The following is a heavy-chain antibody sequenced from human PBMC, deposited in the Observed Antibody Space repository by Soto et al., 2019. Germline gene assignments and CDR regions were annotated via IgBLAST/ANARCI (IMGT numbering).Heavy chain of an antibody. Sequence: EVQLVESGGGLVQPGGSLRLSCAASGFTFSSYEMNWVRQAPGKGLEWVSYISSSGSTIYYTDSVKGRFTISRDNAKNSLYLQMNSLRAEDTAVYYCARGYSSLNWFDPWGQGTPVTVSS. CDR2: ISSSGSTI. D-gene: IGHD6-13*01. CDR1: GFTFSSYE. J-gene: IGHJ5*02. CDR3: ARGYSSLNWFDP. V-gene: IGHV3-48*03.